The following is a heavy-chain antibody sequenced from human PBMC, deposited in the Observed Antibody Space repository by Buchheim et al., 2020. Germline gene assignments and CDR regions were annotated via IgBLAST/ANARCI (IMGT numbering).Heavy chain of an antibody. J-gene: IGHJ6*02. CDR1: GFTFGDYA. CDR3: TRDGGGAPSDYYGMDV. Sequence: EVQLVESGGGLVQPGRSLRLSCTASGFTFGDYAMSWVRQAPGKGLEWVGFIRSKAYGGTTEYAASVKGRFTIPRDDSKSIAYLQMNSLKTEDTAVYYCTRDGGGAPSDYYGMDVWGQGTT. D-gene: IGHD2-21*01. CDR2: IRSKAYGGTT. V-gene: IGHV3-49*04.